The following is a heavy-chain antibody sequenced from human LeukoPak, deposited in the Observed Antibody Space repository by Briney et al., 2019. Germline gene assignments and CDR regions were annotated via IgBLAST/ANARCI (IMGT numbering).Heavy chain of an antibody. J-gene: IGHJ6*03. CDR3: ASFPYYYYYMDV. V-gene: IGHV3-11*01. CDR2: ISSSGSTI. CDR1: GFTFSDYY. Sequence: GGSLRLSCAASGFTFSDYYMSWIRQAPGKGLEWVSYISSSGSTIYYADSVKGRFTISRDNAKNSLYLQMNSLRAEDTAVYYCASFPYYYYYMDVWAKGPRSPSP.